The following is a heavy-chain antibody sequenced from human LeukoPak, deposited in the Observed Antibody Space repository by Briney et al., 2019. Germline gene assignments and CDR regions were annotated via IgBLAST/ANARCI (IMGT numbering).Heavy chain of an antibody. J-gene: IGHJ4*02. D-gene: IGHD3-10*01. CDR1: GFTVSSNY. Sequence: GGSLRLSCAASGFTVSSNYMSWIRQPPGKGLEWVSVIYSGGSTYYAASVKGRFTISRDNSKNTLYLQMNCLRAEDTAVYYCARDRTGTGHFDYWGQGTLVTVSS. V-gene: IGHV3-66*01. CDR2: IYSGGST. CDR3: ARDRTGTGHFDY.